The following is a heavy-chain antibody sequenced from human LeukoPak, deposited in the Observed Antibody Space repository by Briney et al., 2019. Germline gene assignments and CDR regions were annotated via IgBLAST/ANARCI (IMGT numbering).Heavy chain of an antibody. CDR1: GFTVSTNY. CDR3: ARYDFILISYFDL. D-gene: IGHD3-3*01. J-gene: IGHJ2*01. Sequence: GGSLRLSCAASGFTVSTNYMSWARQAPGKKLEWVSDIYSDGSTFYADSVKGRFTISRDNSKNTLYLQMNSLRAEDTAVYHCARYDFILISYFDLWGRGTLVTVSS. CDR2: IYSDGST. V-gene: IGHV3-53*01.